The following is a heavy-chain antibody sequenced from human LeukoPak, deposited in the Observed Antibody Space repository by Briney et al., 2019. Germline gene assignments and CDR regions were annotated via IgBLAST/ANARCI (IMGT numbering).Heavy chain of an antibody. CDR2: IYPGDSDT. V-gene: IGHV5-51*01. CDR3: ARIWGSSSGWSRN. CDR1: GYSFTSYW. Sequence: GESLKISCKGSGYSFTSYWIGWVRQMSGKGLEWMGIIYPGDSDTRYSPSFQGQVTISADKSISTDSLQWSSLTASDTAMYYCARIWGSSSGWSRNWGQGTLVTVSP. D-gene: IGHD6-19*01. J-gene: IGHJ4*02.